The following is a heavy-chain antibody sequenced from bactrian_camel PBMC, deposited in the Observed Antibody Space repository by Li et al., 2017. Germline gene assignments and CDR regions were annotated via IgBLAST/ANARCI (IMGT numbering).Heavy chain of an antibody. CDR1: GYTGRLCT. D-gene: IGHD2*01. V-gene: IGHV3S53*01. CDR3: ATDYILGGPEADFGY. CDR2: IMEDGRS. J-gene: IGHJ6*01. Sequence: HVQLVESGGGLVQVGGSLRLSCAASGYTGRLCTMGWYRQAPGKERDMVSTIMEDGRSYYADSVKGRFTISREHDSNTMFLQMNRLLPEDTARYYCATDYILGGPEADFGYWGQGTQVTVS.